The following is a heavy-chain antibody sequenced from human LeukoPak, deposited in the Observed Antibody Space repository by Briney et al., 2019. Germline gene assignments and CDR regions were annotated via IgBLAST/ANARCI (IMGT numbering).Heavy chain of an antibody. D-gene: IGHD2-2*01. J-gene: IGHJ4*02. CDR2: IYYSGST. CDR3: ARWGPGGVVVPAAIREYYFDY. V-gene: IGHV4-59*01. CDR1: GGSISSYY. Sequence: SETLSLTCTVSGGSISSYYWSWIRQPPGKGLEWIGYIYYSGSTNYNPSLKSRVTISVDTSKNRFSLKLSSVTAADTAVYYCARWGPGGVVVPAAIREYYFDYWGQGTLVTVSS.